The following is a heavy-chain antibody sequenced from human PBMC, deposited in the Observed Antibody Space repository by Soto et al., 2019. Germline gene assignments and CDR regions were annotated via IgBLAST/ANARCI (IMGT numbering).Heavy chain of an antibody. CDR1: GFNFIRYG. V-gene: IGHV3-30*18. D-gene: IGHD6-13*01. CDR3: AKDYSSRWQYYFDY. Sequence: GGSLRLSCAASGFNFIRYGMHWVRQAPGKGLEWIAGMSSDGSYTPYADSMKGRFTISRDNPKNTLYLQMNSLRAEDTAVYYCAKDYSSRWQYYFDYWGQGTLVTVSS. J-gene: IGHJ4*02. CDR2: MSSDGSYT.